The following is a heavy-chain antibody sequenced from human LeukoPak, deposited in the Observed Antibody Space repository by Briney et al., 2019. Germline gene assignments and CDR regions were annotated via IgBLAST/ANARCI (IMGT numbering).Heavy chain of an antibody. D-gene: IGHD3-22*01. CDR3: ARSYDSSGYLE. J-gene: IGHJ4*02. CDR1: GFTFSNYA. V-gene: IGHV3-23*01. CDR2: ITGSGGNT. Sequence: PGASLRLSCAASGFTFSNYAMSWVRQAPGKGLEWVSAITGSGGNTYYADSVRGRFTISRDNSKNTLYLQMNSLRAEDTAVYYCARSYDSSGYLEWGQGTLVTVSS.